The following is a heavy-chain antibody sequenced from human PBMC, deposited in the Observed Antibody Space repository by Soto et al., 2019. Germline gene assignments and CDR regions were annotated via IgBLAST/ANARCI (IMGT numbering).Heavy chain of an antibody. CDR2: IYYSGST. D-gene: IGHD3-10*01. CDR1: GGSISSGGYY. J-gene: IGHJ6*02. Sequence: SETLSLTCTVSGGSISSGGYYWSWIRQHPGKGLEWIGYIYYSGSTYYNPSLKSRVTISVDTSKNQFSLKLSSVTAADTAVYYCARALLWFGELGPIGYGMDVWGQGTTVTVSS. CDR3: ARALLWFGELGPIGYGMDV. V-gene: IGHV4-31*03.